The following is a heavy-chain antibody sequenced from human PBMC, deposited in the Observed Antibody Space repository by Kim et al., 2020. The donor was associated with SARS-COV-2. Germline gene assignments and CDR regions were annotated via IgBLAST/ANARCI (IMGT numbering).Heavy chain of an antibody. CDR2: ISGSGGST. CDR1: GFTFSSYA. CDR3: AKWRITMVRGPEEFPT. V-gene: IGHV3-23*01. J-gene: IGHJ5*02. Sequence: GGSLRLSCAASGFTFSSYAMSWVRQAPGKGLEWVSAISGSGGSTYYADSVKGRFTISRDNSKNTLYLQMNSLRAEDTAVYYCAKWRITMVRGPEEFPTWGQGTLVTVSS. D-gene: IGHD3-10*01.